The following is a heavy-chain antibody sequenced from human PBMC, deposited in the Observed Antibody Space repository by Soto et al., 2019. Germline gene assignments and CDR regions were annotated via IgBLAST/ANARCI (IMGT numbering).Heavy chain of an antibody. J-gene: IGHJ6*02. V-gene: IGHV3-30-3*01. CDR3: AREPRYYDFWSGYYLADYYGMDV. CDR2: ISYDGSNK. D-gene: IGHD3-3*01. CDR1: GFTFSSYA. Sequence: GGSLRLSCAASGFTFSSYAMHWVRQAPGKGLEWVAVISYDGSNKYYADSVKGRFTISRDNSKNTLYLQMNSLRAEDTAVYYCAREPRYYDFWSGYYLADYYGMDVWGQGTTVTVSS.